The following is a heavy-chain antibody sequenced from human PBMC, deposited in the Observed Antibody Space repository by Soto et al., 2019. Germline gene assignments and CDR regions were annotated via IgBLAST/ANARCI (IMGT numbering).Heavy chain of an antibody. Sequence: QEQLMESGGGVVQPGRSLRLSCVASGFSFSSQAMHWVRQAPGQGLEWVAAISKDGNRLLYADSVKDRFTISRDNSRNTLDLQMNNLRTEDTGVYFCARDIYSYGSVGTPDIWGQGTMVTVSS. CDR2: ISKDGNRL. CDR3: ARDIYSYGSVGTPDI. J-gene: IGHJ3*02. V-gene: IGHV3-30-3*01. CDR1: GFSFSSQA. D-gene: IGHD5-18*01.